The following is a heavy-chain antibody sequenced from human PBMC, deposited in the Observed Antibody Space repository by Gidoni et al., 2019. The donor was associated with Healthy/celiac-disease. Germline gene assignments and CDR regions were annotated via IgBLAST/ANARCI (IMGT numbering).Heavy chain of an antibody. J-gene: IGHJ4*02. CDR1: GFTFSSYS. D-gene: IGHD5-12*01. Sequence: EVQLVESGGGLVKPGGSLRLSCAASGFTFSSYSMNWVRQAPGKGLEWVSSISSSSSYIYYADSVKGRFTISRDNAKNSLYLQMNSLRAEDTAVYYCARDKSLVATIYDYWGQGTLVTVSS. CDR3: ARDKSLVATIYDY. CDR2: ISSSSSYI. V-gene: IGHV3-21*01.